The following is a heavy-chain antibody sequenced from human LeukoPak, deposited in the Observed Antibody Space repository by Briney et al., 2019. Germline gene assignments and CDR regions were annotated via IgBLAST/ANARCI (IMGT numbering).Heavy chain of an antibody. CDR2: IIPTLKTT. V-gene: IGHV1-69*04. Sequence: GASVKVSCEASGGTFSTYAISRVRQAPGQGLEWMGRIIPTLKTTNYAQKFQGRVTITADKSTGTAYMELSSLRSEDTAVYYCTRARGSGWYEADYWGQGTLVTVSS. CDR3: TRARGSGWYEADY. CDR1: GGTFSTYA. D-gene: IGHD6-19*01. J-gene: IGHJ4*02.